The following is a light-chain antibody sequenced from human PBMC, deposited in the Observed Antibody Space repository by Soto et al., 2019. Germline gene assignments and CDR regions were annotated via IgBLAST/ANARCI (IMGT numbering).Light chain of an antibody. V-gene: IGKV1-5*03. CDR3: QQYTTYSRT. CDR2: KAS. J-gene: IGKJ1*01. Sequence: DLQMTQSPSTLSASVGDRVTITCRASQNIAYWLAWYQQKPGKAPNLLISKASSLQSGVPSRFSGSGSGTAFTLTISILQPHDFATYYCQQYTTYSRTFGHGTKVEI. CDR1: QNIAYW.